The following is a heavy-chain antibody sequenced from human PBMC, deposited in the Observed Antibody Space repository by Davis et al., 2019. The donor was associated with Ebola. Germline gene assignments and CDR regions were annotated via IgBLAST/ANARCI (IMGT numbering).Heavy chain of an antibody. D-gene: IGHD4-17*01. CDR2: IYNVYTM. Sequence: GESLKISCEASGFSVSDNYMNWVRQAPGKGLEWVSVIYNVYTMYYADSVKGRFTISSDSSMNTVYLQMSSLRAEDTAVYYCARAEDDYGEYPDALDIWGQGTVVTVSS. J-gene: IGHJ3*02. V-gene: IGHV3-53*01. CDR3: ARAEDDYGEYPDALDI. CDR1: GFSVSDNY.